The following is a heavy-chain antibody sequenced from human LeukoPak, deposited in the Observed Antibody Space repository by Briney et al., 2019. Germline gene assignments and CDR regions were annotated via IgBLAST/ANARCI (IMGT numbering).Heavy chain of an antibody. V-gene: IGHV4-39*01. D-gene: IGHD3-22*01. CDR2: IFYSGST. CDR1: GGSISSSSYY. CDR3: ARHSSMRSPITP. Sequence: SETLSLTCTVSGGSISSSSYYWGWIRQPPGKGLEWIGSIFYSGSTYYNPSLKSRVIISVDTSKNQFSLKLSSETAADTAVYYCARHSSMRSPITPWGQGTLVTVSS. J-gene: IGHJ5*02.